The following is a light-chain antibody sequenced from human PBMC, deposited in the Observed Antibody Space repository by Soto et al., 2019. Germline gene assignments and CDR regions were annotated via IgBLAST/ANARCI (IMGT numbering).Light chain of an antibody. V-gene: IGLV2-14*01. CDR3: SSYTSSRPYV. J-gene: IGLJ1*01. Sequence: QSVLTQPASVSGSPGQSITISCTGTSSDVGSYNYVSWYQQYPGKAPKLMIFAVSNRPSGVSNRFSGSKSGNTASLTISGLQAEDEAGYYCSSYTSSRPYVFGTGTKLTVL. CDR1: SSDVGSYNY. CDR2: AVS.